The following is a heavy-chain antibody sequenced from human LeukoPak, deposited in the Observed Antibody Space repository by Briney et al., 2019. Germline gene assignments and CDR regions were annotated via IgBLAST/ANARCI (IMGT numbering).Heavy chain of an antibody. J-gene: IGHJ4*02. CDR3: ARVPYSGSYRYAGGVDY. CDR1: GGSISSSSYY. CDR2: IYYSGST. D-gene: IGHD1-26*01. Sequence: SETLSLTCTVSGGSISSSSYYWGWIRQPPGKGLEWIGSIYYSGSTYYNPSLKSRVTISVDTPKNQFSLKLSSVTAADTAVYYCARVPYSGSYRYAGGVDYWGQGTLVTVSS. V-gene: IGHV4-39*07.